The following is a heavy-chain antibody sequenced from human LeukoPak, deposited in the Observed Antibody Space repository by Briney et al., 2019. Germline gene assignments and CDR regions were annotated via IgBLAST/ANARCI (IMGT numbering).Heavy chain of an antibody. CDR1: GYTFTSYA. CDR3: ASGVKYYDILTGYSDLDY. J-gene: IGHJ4*02. D-gene: IGHD3-9*01. Sequence: ATVKVSCMASGYTFTSYAMNWVRQAPGQGLEWMGWINTNTGNPTHTQGFTGRFVFSLATSASTAYLQVSSLNAEDTALYYFASGVKYYDILTGYSDLDYWGQGTLVTVSS. CDR2: INTNTGNP. V-gene: IGHV7-4-1*02.